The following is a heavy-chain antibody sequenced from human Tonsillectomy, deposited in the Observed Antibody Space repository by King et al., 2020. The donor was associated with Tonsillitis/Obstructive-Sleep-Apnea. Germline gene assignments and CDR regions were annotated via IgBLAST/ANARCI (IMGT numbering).Heavy chain of an antibody. J-gene: IGHJ5*02. Sequence: QLVQSGAEVRKPGASVNVSCTASGFTFDSYYIHWVRQAPGQGLEWMGVINPGGGSTSYAQKFQGRVTMTRDTSTNTVYMELRGLISEDTAVYYCARDHGSFDFWNGFYKGYNWFDPWGQGTLVTVSS. CDR3: ARDHGSFDFWNGFYKGYNWFDP. CDR2: INPGGGST. D-gene: IGHD3-3*01. V-gene: IGHV1-46*02. CDR1: GFTFDSYY.